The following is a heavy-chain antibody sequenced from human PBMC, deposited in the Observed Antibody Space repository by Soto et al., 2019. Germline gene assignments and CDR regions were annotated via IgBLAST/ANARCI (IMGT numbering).Heavy chain of an antibody. CDR2: IWYDGSNK. CDR1: GFTFSSYG. V-gene: IGHV3-33*01. D-gene: IGHD2-15*01. CDR3: ARELFNCSGGSCYENWFDP. Sequence: PGGSLRLSCAASGFTFSSYGMHWVRQAPGKXLEWVAVIWYDGSNKYYADSVKGRFTISRDNSKNTLYLQMNSLRAEDTAVYYCARELFNCSGGSCYENWFDPWGQGTLVTVSS. J-gene: IGHJ5*02.